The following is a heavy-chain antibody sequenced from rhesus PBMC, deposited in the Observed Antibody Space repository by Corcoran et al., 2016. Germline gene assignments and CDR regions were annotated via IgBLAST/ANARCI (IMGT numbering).Heavy chain of an antibody. CDR1: GFTFGSSG. Sequence: EVQLVESGGGLVQPGGSLRLSCVVSGFTFGSSGFHWVRQAPGKGLQWVSAIETNGDTTLYTDSVKGRFSISRENAKNTLYLRMDSLRVEDTAVYYCARGASGAGDYWGQGVLVTVSS. CDR3: ARGASGAGDY. J-gene: IGHJ4*01. CDR2: IETNGDTT. V-gene: IGHV3-22*01. D-gene: IGHD6-31*01.